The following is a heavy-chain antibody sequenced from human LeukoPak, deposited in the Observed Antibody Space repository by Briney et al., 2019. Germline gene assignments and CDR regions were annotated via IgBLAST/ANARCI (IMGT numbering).Heavy chain of an antibody. D-gene: IGHD1-14*01. CDR2: ISYDGSNK. Sequence: GGSLRLSCAASGFTFSSYAMHWVRQAPGKGLEWVAVISYDGSNKYYADSVKGRFTISRDNAKNSLYLQMNSLRAEDTAVYYCARTPPDYYYYYYMDVWGKGTTVTVSS. V-gene: IGHV3-30*04. CDR1: GFTFSSYA. CDR3: ARTPPDYYYYYYMDV. J-gene: IGHJ6*03.